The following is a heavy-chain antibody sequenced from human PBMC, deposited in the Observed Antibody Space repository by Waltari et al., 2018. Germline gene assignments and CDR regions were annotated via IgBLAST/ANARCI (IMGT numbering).Heavy chain of an antibody. CDR2: IYYSGST. V-gene: IGHV4-39*02. Sequence: QLQLQESGPGLVKPSETLSLTCTVSGGSISSSSYYWGWIRQPPGKGLEWIGSIYYSGSTYYNPSLKSRVTISVDTSKNQFSLKLSSVTAADTAVYYCARDLEVGATHNIWGQGTMVTVSS. D-gene: IGHD1-26*01. J-gene: IGHJ3*02. CDR1: GGSISSSSYY. CDR3: ARDLEVGATHNI.